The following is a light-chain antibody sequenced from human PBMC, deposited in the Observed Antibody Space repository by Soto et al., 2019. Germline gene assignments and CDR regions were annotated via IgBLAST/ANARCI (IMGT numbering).Light chain of an antibody. CDR3: QHYDSLPIT. Sequence: TQSPATLSVSPGDRASLSCRASQSVSSSYLAWYQQKPGQPPRLLIYGASSRATGIPDRFSGSGSGTDFTLTISRLEPEDFAVFYCQHYDSLPITFGQGTRLEIK. V-gene: IGKV3-20*01. CDR2: GAS. J-gene: IGKJ5*01. CDR1: QSVSSSY.